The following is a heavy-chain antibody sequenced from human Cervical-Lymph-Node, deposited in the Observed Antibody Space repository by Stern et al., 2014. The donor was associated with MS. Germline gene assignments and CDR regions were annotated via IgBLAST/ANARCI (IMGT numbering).Heavy chain of an antibody. D-gene: IGHD3-16*01. CDR2: FDPEDGET. CDR1: GYTLTEFS. Sequence: QVQLVQSGAEVKKPGASVKVSCKVSGYTLTEFSMHWVRQAPGKGLEWMGRFDPEDGETFYAQKFQGRVTMTENKSPDTAYMELSSLRSEDAAVFYCWGWSWFLGVGGGGYDYWGQGTLVTVSS. CDR3: WGWSWFLGVGGGGYDY. V-gene: IGHV1-24*01. J-gene: IGHJ4*02.